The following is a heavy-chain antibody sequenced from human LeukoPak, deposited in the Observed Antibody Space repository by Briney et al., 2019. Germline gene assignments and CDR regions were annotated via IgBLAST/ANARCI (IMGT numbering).Heavy chain of an antibody. Sequence: GGSVRLSCAASGFTFSNAWMSWVRQARGKGREWVGRIKNNTDGGTTDYAAPVKGRFTISRDESKNTLYLQMNSLKTEDTAVYYCTTEPRDYGDYELVDYWGQGTLVTVSS. CDR3: TTEPRDYGDYELVDY. D-gene: IGHD4-17*01. CDR2: IKNNTDGGTT. V-gene: IGHV3-15*01. J-gene: IGHJ4*02. CDR1: GFTFSNAW.